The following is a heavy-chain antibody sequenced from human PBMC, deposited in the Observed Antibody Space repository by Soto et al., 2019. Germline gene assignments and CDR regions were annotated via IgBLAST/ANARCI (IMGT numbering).Heavy chain of an antibody. CDR3: ARVRQRLGYFDH. CDR1: GGSFSGYY. V-gene: IGHV4-34*09. Sequence: PSGTLSVTGAVYGGSFSGYYWSWIRQHPGKGLEWIGEIYYSGSTNYNPSLKSRLTISLDTSKNQFSLRLSSVTAADTAVYYCARVRQRLGYFDHWGQGTLVTVSS. J-gene: IGHJ4*02. CDR2: IYYSGST. D-gene: IGHD5-12*01.